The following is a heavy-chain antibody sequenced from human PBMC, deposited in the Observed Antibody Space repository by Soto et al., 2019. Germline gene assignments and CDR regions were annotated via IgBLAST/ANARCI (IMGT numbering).Heavy chain of an antibody. Sequence: QVTLKESGPVLVKPTETLTLTCTVSGFSLSNARMGVSWIRQPPGKALEWLAHIFSNDEKSYSTSLKSRLTISKDTSKSQVVLTMTNMDPVDTATYYCARILVDTVEPYFDYWGQGTLVTVSS. V-gene: IGHV2-26*01. CDR2: IFSNDEK. J-gene: IGHJ4*02. D-gene: IGHD5-18*01. CDR1: GFSLSNARMG. CDR3: ARILVDTVEPYFDY.